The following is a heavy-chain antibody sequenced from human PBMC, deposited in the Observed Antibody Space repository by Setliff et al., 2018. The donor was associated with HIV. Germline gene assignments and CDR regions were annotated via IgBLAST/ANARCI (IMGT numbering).Heavy chain of an antibody. CDR1: GGSIKSSSYY. D-gene: IGHD3-22*01. J-gene: IGHJ4*02. CDR2: INHSGST. CDR3: ARGGGYDRSGYYPLDY. Sequence: PSETLSLTCTVSGGSIKSSSYYWGWIRQPPGKGLEWIGEINHSGSTNYNPSPKSRVTMSVDTSKNQFSLKLSSVTAADTAVYYCARGGGYDRSGYYPLDYWGQGTPVTVSS. V-gene: IGHV4-39*07.